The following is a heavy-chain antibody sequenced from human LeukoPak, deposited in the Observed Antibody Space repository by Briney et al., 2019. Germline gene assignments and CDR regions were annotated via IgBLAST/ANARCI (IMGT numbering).Heavy chain of an antibody. J-gene: IGHJ4*02. Sequence: PGGSLRLSCAASGFTFSSYAMSWVRQAPGKGLEWVSAISGSGGSTYYADSVKGRFTISRDNSKNTLHLQMNSLRVEDTAVYYCAKEQSSGWYRVADYWGQGTLVTVSS. CDR2: ISGSGGST. CDR3: AKEQSSGWYRVADY. V-gene: IGHV3-23*01. D-gene: IGHD6-19*01. CDR1: GFTFSSYA.